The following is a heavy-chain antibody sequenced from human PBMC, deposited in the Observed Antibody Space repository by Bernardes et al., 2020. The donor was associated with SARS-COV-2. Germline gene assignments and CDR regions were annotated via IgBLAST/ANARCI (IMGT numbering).Heavy chain of an antibody. CDR2: ISSSSSTI. CDR1: GFTFSSSS. D-gene: IGHD3-9*01. V-gene: IGHV3-48*01. CDR3: ARPYLNYDILTGYLLNGMDV. Sequence: GGSLRLSCAASGFTFSSSSMNWVRQAPGKGLEWVSYISSSSSTIYYADSVKGRFTISRDNAKNSLYLQMNSLRAEDTAVYYCARPYLNYDILTGYLLNGMDVWGQGTTVTVSS. J-gene: IGHJ6*02.